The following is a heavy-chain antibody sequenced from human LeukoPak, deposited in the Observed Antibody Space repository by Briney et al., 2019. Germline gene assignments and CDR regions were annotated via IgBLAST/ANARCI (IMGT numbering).Heavy chain of an antibody. CDR1: GFTFSSYW. V-gene: IGHV3-7*01. J-gene: IGHJ3*01. D-gene: IGHD4-17*01. Sequence: GGSLRLSCAASGFTFSSYWMSWVRQAPAKGLEWVGNINQDGSEKNFVDSVKGRFTISRDNAKNSLYLQLNRLRVEDTATYFCARDTTHTHYGDAFDLWGQGTLVAVSS. CDR2: INQDGSEK. CDR3: ARDTTHTHYGDAFDL.